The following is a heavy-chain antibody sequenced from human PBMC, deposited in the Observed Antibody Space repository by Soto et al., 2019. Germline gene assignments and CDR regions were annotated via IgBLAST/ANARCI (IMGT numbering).Heavy chain of an antibody. CDR1: GFTFSSYG. J-gene: IGHJ6*02. CDR3: ASDTARDKVRIYYGMDV. Sequence: QVQLVESGGGVVQPGRSLRLSCAASGFTFSSYGMHWVRQAPGKGLEWVAVIWYDGSNKYYADSVKGRFTISRDNSKKRRCLQMNSLRAEDTAGYYCASDTARDKVRIYYGMDVWGQGTTVTVSS. V-gene: IGHV3-33*01. CDR2: IWYDGSNK. D-gene: IGHD3-10*01.